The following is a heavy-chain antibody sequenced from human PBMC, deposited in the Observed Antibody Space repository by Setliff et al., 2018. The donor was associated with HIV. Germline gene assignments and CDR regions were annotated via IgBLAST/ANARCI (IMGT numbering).Heavy chain of an antibody. CDR1: GGSFSGYY. V-gene: IGHV4-34*01. J-gene: IGHJ6*03. CDR2: ITHSGSS. D-gene: IGHD3-3*01. Sequence: PSETLSLTCAVYGGSFSGYYCWSWIRQSPGEGLEWIGDITHSGSSEYSPSLKSRVSISVDTSKKQVSLKLNSVTAADTAVYYCARGLTIFGVATPGIYSFMDVWGKGTTVTVSS. CDR3: ARGLTIFGVATPGIYSFMDV.